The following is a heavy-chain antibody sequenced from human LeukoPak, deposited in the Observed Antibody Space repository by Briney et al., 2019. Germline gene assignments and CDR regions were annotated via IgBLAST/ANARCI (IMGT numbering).Heavy chain of an antibody. CDR2: INHSGST. CDR3: ARGGGIISYFDY. Sequence: SETLSLTCAVYGGSFSGYYWSWIRQPPGKGLEWIGEINHSGSTNYNPSLKSRVTISVDTSKNQFSLKLSSVTAADTAVYYCARGGGIISYFDYWGQGTLVTVSS. V-gene: IGHV4-34*01. J-gene: IGHJ4*02. D-gene: IGHD1-26*01. CDR1: GGSFSGYY.